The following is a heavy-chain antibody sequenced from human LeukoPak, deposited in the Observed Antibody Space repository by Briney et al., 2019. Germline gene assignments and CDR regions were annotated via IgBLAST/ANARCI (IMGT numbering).Heavy chain of an antibody. V-gene: IGHV1-69*04. CDR3: PPCGHGFDWIGP. Sequence: SVKISCNAFRATLNLGLAIAWARQAPGQGLQWMGRTIPVIGAVTYAQNFQGRVSFTAPKPTSTLYLELNSRRPEDTAIYYSPPCGHGFDWIGPWGEGTLVSVSA. J-gene: IGHJ5*02. CDR1: RATLNLGLA. CDR2: TIPVIGAV. D-gene: IGHD6-25*01.